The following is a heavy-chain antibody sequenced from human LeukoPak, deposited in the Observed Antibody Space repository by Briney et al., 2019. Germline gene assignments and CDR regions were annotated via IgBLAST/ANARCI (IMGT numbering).Heavy chain of an antibody. CDR1: GDSISSYS. CDR3: ARARDAYDSFDN. J-gene: IGHJ4*02. D-gene: IGHD3-22*01. CDR2: IYYSGTT. V-gene: IGHV4-59*01. Sequence: KSSETLSLTCTVSGDSISSYSWTWIRQPPGKGLEWIGYIYYSGTTDYNPSLKSRVTISVDTSHQFSLRLSSVTAADTAVYYCARARDAYDSFDNWGQGTLVTVSS.